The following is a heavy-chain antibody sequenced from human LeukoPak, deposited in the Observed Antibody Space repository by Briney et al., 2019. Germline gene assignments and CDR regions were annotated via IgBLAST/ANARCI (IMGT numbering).Heavy chain of an antibody. CDR1: GYTFTGYY. J-gene: IGHJ4*02. Sequence: GASVKVSCKASGYTFTGYYMHWVRQAPGQGLERMGRINPNSGGTNYAQKFQGRVTMTRDMSISTAYMELSRLRSDDTAVYYCARGIAGYSSGHYFDYWGQGTLVTVSS. CDR2: INPNSGGT. CDR3: ARGIAGYSSGHYFDY. V-gene: IGHV1-2*06. D-gene: IGHD6-19*01.